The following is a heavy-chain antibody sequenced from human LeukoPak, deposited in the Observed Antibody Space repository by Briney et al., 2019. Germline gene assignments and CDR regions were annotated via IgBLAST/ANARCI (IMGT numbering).Heavy chain of an antibody. V-gene: IGHV3-23*01. CDR1: GFTFSSYS. Sequence: GGSLRLSCAASGFTFSSYSLNWVRQAPGKGLEWVSAISGSGGSTYYADSVKGRFTISRDNSKNTLYLQMNSLRAEDTAVYYCAKGMVTTFDYWGQGTLVTVSS. J-gene: IGHJ4*02. CDR3: AKGMVTTFDY. D-gene: IGHD4-17*01. CDR2: ISGSGGST.